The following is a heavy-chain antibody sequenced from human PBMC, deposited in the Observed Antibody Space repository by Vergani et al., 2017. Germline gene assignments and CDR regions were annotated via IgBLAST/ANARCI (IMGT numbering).Heavy chain of an antibody. CDR1: GDSIISRSYS. Sequence: QMQLQESGPGLVKASEPLSLTCTVSGDSIISRSYSWGWIRQPPGKGLAWIGSIYNSGNGDSSSSLKSRVTISADTSKNQFYLRLTSVTAADTAVYYCANGKYYSDSTSHFRGRYFDVWGRGTLVTVPS. D-gene: IGHD3-16*01. CDR3: ANGKYYSDSTSHFRGRYFDV. V-gene: IGHV4-39*01. CDR2: IYNSGNG. J-gene: IGHJ2*01.